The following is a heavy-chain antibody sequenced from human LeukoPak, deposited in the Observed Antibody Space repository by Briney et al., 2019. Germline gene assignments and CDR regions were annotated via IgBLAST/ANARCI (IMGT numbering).Heavy chain of an antibody. CDR2: TSYSGST. CDR3: AKAMSSAWNFDL. V-gene: IGHV4-59*01. D-gene: IGHD3-10*01. J-gene: IGHJ2*01. CDR1: GDSISTYS. Sequence: SETLSLTCTVSGDSISTYSWIWIRQPPGKGLECIGYTSYSGSTNFNPSLQSRVTMSVATSKNQFYLKLNSVTAADTAVYYCAKAMSSAWNFDLWGRGTLVTVSS.